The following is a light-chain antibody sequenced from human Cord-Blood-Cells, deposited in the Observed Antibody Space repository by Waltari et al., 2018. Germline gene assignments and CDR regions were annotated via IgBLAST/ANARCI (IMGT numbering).Light chain of an antibody. CDR1: SSDDGGYNY. CDR2: DVS. J-gene: IGLJ3*02. Sequence: QSALTQPASVSGSPGPSLTIPCTGTSSDDGGYNYVSWYQHHPGKAPNLMIYDVSNRPSVVSNRFAGSKSGTTASLTISGLQAEDEADYYCSSYTSSSTLVFGGGTKLTVL. CDR3: SSYTSSSTLV. V-gene: IGLV2-14*03.